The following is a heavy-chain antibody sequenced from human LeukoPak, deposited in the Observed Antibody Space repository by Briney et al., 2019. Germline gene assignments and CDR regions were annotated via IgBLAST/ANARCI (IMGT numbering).Heavy chain of an antibody. CDR3: ARLSSGLYDAFDI. CDR1: GGSISSSSYY. D-gene: IGHD6-19*01. Sequence: SETLSLTCTVSGGSISSSSYYWGWIRQPPGKGLEWIGSIYYSGSTYYNPSLKSRVTISVDTSKNQFSLKLSSVTAADTAVYYCARLSSGLYDAFDIWGQGTMVTVSS. CDR2: IYYSGST. V-gene: IGHV4-39*01. J-gene: IGHJ3*02.